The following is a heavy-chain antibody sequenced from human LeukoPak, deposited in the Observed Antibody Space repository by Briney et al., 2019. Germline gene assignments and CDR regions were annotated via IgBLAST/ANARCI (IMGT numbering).Heavy chain of an antibody. Sequence: GGSLRLSCAASGFTFSSYAMSWVRQAPGKGLEWVSAISGSGGSTYYADSVKGRFTISRDNSKNTLYLQMNSLRAGDTAVYYCAKETITMIVVVIATSFDYWGQGTLVTVSS. V-gene: IGHV3-23*01. CDR3: AKETITMIVVVIATSFDY. CDR1: GFTFSSYA. J-gene: IGHJ4*02. D-gene: IGHD3-22*01. CDR2: ISGSGGST.